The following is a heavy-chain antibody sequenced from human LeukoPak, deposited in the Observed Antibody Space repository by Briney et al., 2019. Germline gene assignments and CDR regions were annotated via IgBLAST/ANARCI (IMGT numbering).Heavy chain of an antibody. V-gene: IGHV4-59*08. CDR2: IYYSGST. D-gene: IGHD1-26*01. Sequence: SETLSLTCTVSGGSISSYYWSWIRQPPGKGLEWIGYIYYSGSTNYNPSLKSRVTISVDTSKNQFSLKLSSATAADTAVYYCARRVRRAISLIYYYGMDAWGQGTTVTVSS. J-gene: IGHJ6*02. CDR3: ARRVRRAISLIYYYGMDA. CDR1: GGSISSYY.